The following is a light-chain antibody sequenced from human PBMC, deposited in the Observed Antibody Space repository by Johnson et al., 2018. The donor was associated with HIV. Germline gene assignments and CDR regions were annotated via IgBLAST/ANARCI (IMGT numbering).Light chain of an antibody. CDR3: GTWDSSLSVFV. V-gene: IGLV1-51*01. Sequence: QSVLTQPPSVSAAPRQKVTISCSGSSSNIGINYVSWYQQLPGTAPKLLIYDNTKRPSGIPDRISGSKSGTSATLGIAGLQTGDEADYYCGTWDSSLSVFVFGTGTKVSVL. CDR1: SSNIGINY. CDR2: DNT. J-gene: IGLJ1*01.